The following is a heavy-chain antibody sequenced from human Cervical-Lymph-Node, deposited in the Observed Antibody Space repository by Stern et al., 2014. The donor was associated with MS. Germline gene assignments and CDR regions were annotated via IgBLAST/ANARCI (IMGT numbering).Heavy chain of an antibody. V-gene: IGHV2-26*02. CDR1: GFSVSDEREG. D-gene: IGHD4-17*01. CDR2: NFSSDEK. Sequence: QVTLKESGPVLVKSTETLTLTCNVSGFSVSDEREGVSWIRHPPGKALEWLAHNFSSDEKSYSRSLMTRLTISKDTSKSQVVLTMTNMDPVDTATYYCARLLGSYGDYYFDSWGQGTLVTVSS. J-gene: IGHJ4*02. CDR3: ARLLGSYGDYYFDS.